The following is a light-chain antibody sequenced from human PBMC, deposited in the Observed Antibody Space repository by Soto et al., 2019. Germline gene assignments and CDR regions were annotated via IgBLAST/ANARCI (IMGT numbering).Light chain of an antibody. V-gene: IGKV3-20*01. CDR1: QSVSSSY. J-gene: IGKJ1*01. Sequence: EIVLTQSPGTLSLSPGERATLSCRASQSVSSSYLAWYQQKPGQAPMLLIYGASSRATSIPARFSGSRSGTAITLTISRLEPEEFAVYYCQQYGSSPQTFGQGTKVDIK. CDR3: QQYGSSPQT. CDR2: GAS.